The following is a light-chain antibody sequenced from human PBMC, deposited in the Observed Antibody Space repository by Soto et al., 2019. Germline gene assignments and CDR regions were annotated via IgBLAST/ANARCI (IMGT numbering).Light chain of an antibody. CDR3: TSYTGSSLV. J-gene: IGLJ2*01. V-gene: IGLV2-14*03. CDR1: SSDVGNYNY. Sequence: QSVLTQPASVSGSPGQSITISCTGTSSDVGNYNYVSWNQQHPGKAPRLMIYDVTNRPYGVSNLFSGSKSGNTASLTNSGLQAEDEADYYCTSYTGSSLVFGGGTQLTVL. CDR2: DVT.